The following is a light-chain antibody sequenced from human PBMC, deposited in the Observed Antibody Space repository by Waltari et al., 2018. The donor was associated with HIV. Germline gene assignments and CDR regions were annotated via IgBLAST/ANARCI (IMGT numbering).Light chain of an antibody. Sequence: DIQMTQSPSFLSASVGDRVTITCRASQSIHMWLAWYQQKSGKAPNVLIYKASTLVSGVPSRFSGSGSGTEFTLTITSLQPDDFATYYCQEYDTQYHKFGQGTKV. CDR2: KAS. CDR1: QSIHMW. V-gene: IGKV1-5*03. J-gene: IGKJ1*01. CDR3: QEYDTQYHK.